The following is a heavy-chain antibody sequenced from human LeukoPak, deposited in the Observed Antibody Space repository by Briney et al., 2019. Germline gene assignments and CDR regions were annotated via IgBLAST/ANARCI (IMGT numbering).Heavy chain of an antibody. J-gene: IGHJ4*02. CDR2: IFPGESNI. V-gene: IGHV5-51*01. CDR1: GYSFNTYW. D-gene: IGHD2-21*02. Sequence: GESLMISCKGSGYSFNTYWIAWVRQLPGKSLEWMRMIFPGESNIRYSPSLQGQVTISADKSTGTAYLQWTSLKASDSAMYYCARQGTAPFDYWGQGTLVTVSS. CDR3: ARQGTAPFDY.